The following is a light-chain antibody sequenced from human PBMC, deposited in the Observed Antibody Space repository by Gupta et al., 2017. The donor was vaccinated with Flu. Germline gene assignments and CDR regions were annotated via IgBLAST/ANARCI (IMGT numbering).Light chain of an antibody. V-gene: IGKV1-5*03. CDR2: KAS. CDR3: QQYFSYRT. Sequence: DIRMTQSPSTLSASIGDTVTISCRASQNIDGWLAWYQLKPGKAPKLLIYKASSRENGVPSRFSGSGSGTIFTLTITGLQRDDSATYFCQQYFSYRTFGQGTKVEIK. J-gene: IGKJ1*01. CDR1: QNIDGW.